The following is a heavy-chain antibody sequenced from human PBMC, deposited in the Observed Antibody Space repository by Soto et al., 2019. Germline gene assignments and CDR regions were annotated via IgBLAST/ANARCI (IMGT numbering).Heavy chain of an antibody. D-gene: IGHD3-22*01. CDR1: GCTFSSYA. CDR2: ISGSGGST. Sequence: GGSLRLSCAASGCTFSSYAMSWVRQAPGKGLEWVSAISGSGGSTYYADSVKGRFTISRDNSKNTLYLQMNSLRAEDTAVYYCAKSLSGSRAGNWFDPWGQGTLVTVSS. V-gene: IGHV3-23*01. CDR3: AKSLSGSRAGNWFDP. J-gene: IGHJ5*02.